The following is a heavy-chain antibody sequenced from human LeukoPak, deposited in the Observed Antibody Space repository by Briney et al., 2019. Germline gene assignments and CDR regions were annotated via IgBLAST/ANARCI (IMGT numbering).Heavy chain of an antibody. D-gene: IGHD3-10*01. CDR1: DDSISSSDYY. Sequence: PSETLSLTCTVSDDSISSSDYYWDWISQPPGKGLEWIGSIYYTGSTHYNPSLRSRVTISLDTSMTHFSRKVNSVTATDTAVYYCARHGGSGAPDNWGQGTLVTVSS. J-gene: IGHJ4*02. CDR3: ARHGGSGAPDN. V-gene: IGHV4-39*01. CDR2: IYYTGST.